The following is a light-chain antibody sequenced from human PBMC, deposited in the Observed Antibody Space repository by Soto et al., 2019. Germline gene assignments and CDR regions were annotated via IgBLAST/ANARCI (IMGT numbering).Light chain of an antibody. J-gene: IGLJ2*01. CDR2: DVS. CDR3: SSYPSSGTIL. Sequence: QPVLTQPASVSGSPGQSITISCTGTSSDVGGYNYVSWYQQHPGKPPKLMIYDVSNRPSGVSNRFSGSMSGNTASLTISGLQAEDEADYYCSSYPSSGTILFGGGTQLTVL. V-gene: IGLV2-14*03. CDR1: SSDVGGYNY.